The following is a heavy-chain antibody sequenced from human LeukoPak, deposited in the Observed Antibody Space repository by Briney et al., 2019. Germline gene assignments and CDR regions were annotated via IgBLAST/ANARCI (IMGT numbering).Heavy chain of an antibody. CDR3: ARGRARVVRRVLPY. J-gene: IGHJ4*02. CDR2: INHSGST. Sequence: SSETLSLTCAVYGGSFSGYYWSWIRQPPGKGLEWIGEINHSGSTNYNPSLKSRVTISVDTSKNQFSLKLSSVTAADTAVYYCARGRARVVRRVLPYWGQGTLVTVSS. D-gene: IGHD3-10*01. V-gene: IGHV4-34*01. CDR1: GGSFSGYY.